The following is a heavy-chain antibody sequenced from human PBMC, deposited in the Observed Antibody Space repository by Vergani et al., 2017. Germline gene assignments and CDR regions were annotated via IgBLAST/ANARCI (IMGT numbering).Heavy chain of an antibody. D-gene: IGHD1-26*01. CDR3: ARRPWSYYDAFDI. CDR1: GGSISSSSYY. Sequence: QLQLQESGPGLVKPSATLSLTCTVSGGSISSSSYYWGWIRQPPGKGLEWIGSIYYSGSTYYNPSLKSRVTISVDTSKNQFSLKLSSVTAADTAVYYCARRPWSYYDAFDIWGQGTMVTVSS. J-gene: IGHJ3*02. CDR2: IYYSGST. V-gene: IGHV4-39*01.